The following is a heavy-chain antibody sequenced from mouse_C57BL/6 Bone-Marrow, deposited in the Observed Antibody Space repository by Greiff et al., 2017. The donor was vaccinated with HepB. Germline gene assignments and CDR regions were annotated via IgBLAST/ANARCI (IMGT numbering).Heavy chain of an antibody. J-gene: IGHJ1*03. V-gene: IGHV10-1*01. CDR2: IRSKSNNYAT. Sequence: EVQLVESGGGLVQPKGSLKLSCAASGFSFNTYAMNWVRQAPGKGLEWVARIRSKSNNYATYYADSVKDRFTISRDDSESMLYLQMNNLKTEDTAMYYCVRRCYGSSIWYFDVWGTGTTVTVSS. D-gene: IGHD1-1*01. CDR1: GFSFNTYA. CDR3: VRRCYGSSIWYFDV.